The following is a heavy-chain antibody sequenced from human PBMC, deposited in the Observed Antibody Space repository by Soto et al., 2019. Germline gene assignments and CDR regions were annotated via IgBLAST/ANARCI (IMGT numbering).Heavy chain of an antibody. D-gene: IGHD2-8*01. J-gene: IGHJ4*02. Sequence: SETLSLTCTVSGGSVSSGSHYWSWIRQPPGKGLEWIAYISYNGDTNYSPSLKSRVAISVDTSKNQFSLKLSSVTAADTAVYYCASRKRNCTNGVCYTGYFDYWGQGTLVTVSS. CDR3: ASRKRNCTNGVCYTGYFDY. CDR2: ISYNGDT. V-gene: IGHV4-61*01. CDR1: GGSVSSGSHY.